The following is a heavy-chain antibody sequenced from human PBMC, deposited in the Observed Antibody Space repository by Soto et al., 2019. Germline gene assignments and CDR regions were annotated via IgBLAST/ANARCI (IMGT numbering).Heavy chain of an antibody. CDR1: GFTFGNYW. CDR3: ARDVNYGDGTAYYDVFDI. J-gene: IGHJ3*02. CDR2: IRGDGSRE. Sequence: DVQLVESGGDLVQPGGSLRLSCAASGFTFGNYWMAWVRQAPGKGLEWVANIRGDGSREYYLDSVRGRFSVSRDNAQESLYLQMTCLRVEDTAVYYCARDVNYGDGTAYYDVFDIWGQGTVVTVSS. V-gene: IGHV3-7*05. D-gene: IGHD4-17*01.